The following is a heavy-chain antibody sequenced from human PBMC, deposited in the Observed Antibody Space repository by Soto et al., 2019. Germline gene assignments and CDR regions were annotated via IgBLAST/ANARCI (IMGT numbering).Heavy chain of an antibody. D-gene: IGHD3-10*01. CDR2: ISYDEKDK. CDR1: GFTFSNYG. J-gene: IGHJ4*02. V-gene: IGHV3-30*18. Sequence: QVQLVQSGGGVVQPGRSLRLSCEASGFTFSNYGMHWVRQAPGKGLEWVSVISYDEKDKFYVDSVKGRFTISRDSSRNTLYLHMNSLRTDDTSVYYCANDRGPRVRGFDYSCQGTLVTVSS. CDR3: ANDRGPRVRGFDY.